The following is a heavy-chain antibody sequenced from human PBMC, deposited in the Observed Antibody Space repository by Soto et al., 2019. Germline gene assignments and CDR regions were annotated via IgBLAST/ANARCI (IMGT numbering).Heavy chain of an antibody. CDR2: INHSGST. V-gene: IGHV4-34*01. CDR1: GGSFSGYY. CDR3: ARGRSIAAYYHYYGMDV. J-gene: IGHJ6*02. Sequence: PSETLSLTCAVYGGSFSGYYWSWIRQPPGKGLEWIGEINHSGSTNYNPSLKSRVTISVDTSKNQFSLKLSSVTAADTAVYYCARGRSIAAYYHYYGMDVWGQGTTVTVSS. D-gene: IGHD6-6*01.